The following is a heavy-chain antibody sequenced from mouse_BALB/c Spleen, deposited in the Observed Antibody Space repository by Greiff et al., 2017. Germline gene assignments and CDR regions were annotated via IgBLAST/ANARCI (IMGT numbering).Heavy chain of an antibody. Sequence: VQRVESGPGLVAPSQSLSITCTVSGFSLTSYDISWIRQPPGKGLEWLGVIWTGGGTNYNSAFMSRLSISKDNSKSQVFLKMNSLQTDDTAMYYCARDRDGNYGGFAYWGQGTLVTVSA. V-gene: IGHV2-9-2*01. CDR3: ARDRDGNYGGFAY. J-gene: IGHJ3*01. CDR2: IWTGGGT. CDR1: GFSLTSYD. D-gene: IGHD2-1*01.